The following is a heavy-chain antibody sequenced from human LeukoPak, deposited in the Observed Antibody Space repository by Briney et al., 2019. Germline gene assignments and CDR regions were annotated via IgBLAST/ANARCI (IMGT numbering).Heavy chain of an antibody. J-gene: IGHJ4*02. V-gene: IGHV1-69*05. CDR3: VLGYCSGGCAWYGGDY. CDR1: GDTFNNYA. D-gene: IGHD2-15*01. CDR2: IIPMFGTA. Sequence: SVKVSCKASGDTFNNYAIGWVRQAPGQRLEWMGGIIPMFGTADYGQKFQGRVTIMTDESTSTGYMDLSSLRSEDTAIYYCVLGYCSGGCAWYGGDYWGQGTLVTVSS.